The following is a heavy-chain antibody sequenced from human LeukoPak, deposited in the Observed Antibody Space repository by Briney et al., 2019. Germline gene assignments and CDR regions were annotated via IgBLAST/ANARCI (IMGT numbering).Heavy chain of an antibody. J-gene: IGHJ5*02. CDR3: ARDQWLEENTNWFDP. Sequence: SVKVSWKASGGTFSSYAISWVRQAPGQGLEWMGGIIPIFGTANYAQKFQGRVTITADKSTSTAYMELSSLRSEDTAVYYCARDQWLEENTNWFDPWGQGTLVTVSS. CDR2: IIPIFGTA. D-gene: IGHD6-19*01. CDR1: GGTFSSYA. V-gene: IGHV1-69*06.